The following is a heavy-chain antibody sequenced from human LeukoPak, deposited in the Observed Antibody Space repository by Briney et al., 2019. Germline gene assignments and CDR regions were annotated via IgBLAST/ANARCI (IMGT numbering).Heavy chain of an antibody. V-gene: IGHV4-59*12. D-gene: IGHD3-3*01. Sequence: PSETLSLTCTVSGGSISSYYWSWIRQPPGKGLEWIGYIYYSGSTNYNPSLKSRVTISVDTSKNQFSLKLSSVTAADTAVYYCARDLFKSYDFWSGSPSRFDPWGQGTLVTVSS. CDR3: ARDLFKSYDFWSGSPSRFDP. CDR1: GGSISSYY. J-gene: IGHJ5*02. CDR2: IYYSGST.